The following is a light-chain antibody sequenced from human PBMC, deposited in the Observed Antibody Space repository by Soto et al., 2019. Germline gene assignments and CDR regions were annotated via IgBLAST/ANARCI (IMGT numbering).Light chain of an antibody. CDR3: QQLNTYPWT. CDR2: AAS. CDR1: QGISTS. Sequence: DIHLTQSPTFLSASVGDRVTITCRASQGISTSLAWYQQEPGKAPNLLIYAASTLQSGVPSRFSGSGSGTEFTLTISSLQPEDFATYYCQQLNTYPWTFGQGTKVEIK. J-gene: IGKJ1*01. V-gene: IGKV1-9*01.